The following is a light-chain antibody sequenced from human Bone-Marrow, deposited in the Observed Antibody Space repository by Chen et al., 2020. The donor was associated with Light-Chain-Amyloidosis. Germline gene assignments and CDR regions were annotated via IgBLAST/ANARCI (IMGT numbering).Light chain of an antibody. CDR1: DLPTKY. CDR3: QSADSSGTYEVI. CDR2: RNT. Sequence: SYELTHPPSVSVSPGQTARITCSGDDLPTKYAYWYQQKPGKAPVLVIHRNTERPSGISERFSGSSSGTTATLTIRGVQAEDEADYHCQSADSSGTYEVIFGGGTKLTVL. J-gene: IGLJ2*01. V-gene: IGLV3-25*03.